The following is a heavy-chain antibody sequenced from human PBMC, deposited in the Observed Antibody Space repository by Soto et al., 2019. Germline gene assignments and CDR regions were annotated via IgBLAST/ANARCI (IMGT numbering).Heavy chain of an antibody. CDR2: ISRSSSTV. Sequence: SLRLSCAASGFTFSRYVMNWVRQAPGKGLDWVASISRSSSTVHYADSVKGRFTISRDNAKNSVSLQMNSLRGDDTAVYYCARTGIAQSGTMYGMDVWGQGTTVTVSS. J-gene: IGHJ6*02. D-gene: IGHD6-13*01. CDR3: ARTGIAQSGTMYGMDV. V-gene: IGHV3-48*01. CDR1: GFTFSRYV.